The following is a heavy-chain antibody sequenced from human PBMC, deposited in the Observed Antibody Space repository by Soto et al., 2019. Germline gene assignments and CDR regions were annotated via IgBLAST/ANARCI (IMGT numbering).Heavy chain of an antibody. Sequence: GGSLRLSCAASGFTFGSYSRNWVRQAPGKGPEWVSSISSSSSYIYYADSVKGRFTISRDNAKNSLYLQMNSLRAEDTAVYYCARDLLMWYYDSSDPSKGNYYYGMDVWGQGTTVTVSS. D-gene: IGHD3-22*01. CDR3: ARDLLMWYYDSSDPSKGNYYYGMDV. V-gene: IGHV3-21*01. CDR2: ISSSSSYI. J-gene: IGHJ6*02. CDR1: GFTFGSYS.